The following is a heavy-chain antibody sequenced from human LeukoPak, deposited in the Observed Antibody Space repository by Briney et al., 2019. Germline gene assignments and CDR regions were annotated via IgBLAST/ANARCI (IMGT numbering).Heavy chain of an antibody. J-gene: IGHJ6*03. Sequence: PSETLSLTCAVSGGSISSSSYYWGWIRQPPGKGLEWIGSIYYSGSTYYNPSLKSRVTISVDTPKNQFSLKLSSVTAADTAVYYCARESWGVTTNYYYYMDVWGKGTTVTVSS. D-gene: IGHD4-17*01. CDR2: IYYSGST. CDR3: ARESWGVTTNYYYYMDV. CDR1: GGSISSSSYY. V-gene: IGHV4-39*07.